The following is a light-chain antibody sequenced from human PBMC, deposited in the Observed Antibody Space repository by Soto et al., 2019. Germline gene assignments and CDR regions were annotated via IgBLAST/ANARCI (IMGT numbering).Light chain of an antibody. V-gene: IGKV3-20*01. CDR1: QSVSSSH. Sequence: EIVLTQSPGTLSLSPGERATLSCRASQSVSSSHLAWFQQKPGQAPRLLIYDASSRATGIPDRFSGSGSGTEFTLTLSRLEPEDFAVDFCEQYDNSQWTFGQGTKVEIK. CDR3: EQYDNSQWT. CDR2: DAS. J-gene: IGKJ1*01.